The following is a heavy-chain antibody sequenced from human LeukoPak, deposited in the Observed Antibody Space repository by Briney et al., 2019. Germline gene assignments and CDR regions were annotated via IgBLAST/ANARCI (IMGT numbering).Heavy chain of an antibody. J-gene: IGHJ6*03. V-gene: IGHV3-53*01. Sequence: GGSLRLSCTVSGFTFSSNSMSWVRQAPGKGLEWVSFIYSDNTHYSDSAMGRFTISTDNSKNTLYLQMNSLRAEDTAVYYCAMSVEGYCSGTSCYYYYYYMDVWGKGTTVTVSS. CDR3: AMSVEGYCSGTSCYYYYYYMDV. D-gene: IGHD2-15*01. CDR2: IYSDNT. CDR1: GFTFSSNS.